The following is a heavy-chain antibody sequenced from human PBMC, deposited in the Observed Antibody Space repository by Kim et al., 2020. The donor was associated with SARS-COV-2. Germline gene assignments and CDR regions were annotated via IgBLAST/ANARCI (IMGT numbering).Heavy chain of an antibody. J-gene: IGHJ4*02. Sequence: TTHHPPPKTRVTISVDTSKNQFSLELSSVTAADTAVYYCAGGPRAVTTDYWGQGTLVTVSS. D-gene: IGHD4-17*01. V-gene: IGHV4-59*09. CDR2: T. CDR3: AGGPRAVTTDY.